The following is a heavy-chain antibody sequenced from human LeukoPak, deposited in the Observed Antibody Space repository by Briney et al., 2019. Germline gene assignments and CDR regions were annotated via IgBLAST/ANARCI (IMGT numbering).Heavy chain of an antibody. V-gene: IGHV4-34*01. CDR1: GGSFSGYY. D-gene: IGHD5-18*01. J-gene: IGHJ3*02. CDR2: INHSGST. CDR3: ARRRGGLPLYSYGAGRAFDX. Sequence: SETLSLTCAVYGGSFSGYYWSWIRQPPGKGLEWIGEINHSGSTNYNPSLKSRVTISVDTSKNQFSLKLSSVTAADTAVYYCARRRGGLPLYSYGAGRAFDXXXQXTXXXVXP.